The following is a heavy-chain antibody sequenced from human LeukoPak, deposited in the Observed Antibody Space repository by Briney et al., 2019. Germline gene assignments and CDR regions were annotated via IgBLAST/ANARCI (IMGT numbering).Heavy chain of an antibody. D-gene: IGHD6-6*01. J-gene: IGHJ4*02. CDR1: GGSTSILY. CDR2: FYTMVNP. CDR3: ARSSGRIYSSLHFDY. Sequence: GSLSLTRILPGGSTSILYASWIRPPAEGGRGRIGRFYTMVNPNNNPSLKSRVTISVVTTNNQFSLKLSYMTAADTAVYYCARSSGRIYSSLHFDYWGQGTLVTVSS. V-gene: IGHV4-4*07.